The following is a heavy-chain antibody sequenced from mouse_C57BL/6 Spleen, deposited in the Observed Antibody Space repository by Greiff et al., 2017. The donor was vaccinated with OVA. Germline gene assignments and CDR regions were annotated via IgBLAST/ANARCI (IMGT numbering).Heavy chain of an antibody. D-gene: IGHD2-1*01. CDR2: INPSTGGT. Sequence: VQLQQSGPELVKPGASVKISCKASGYSFTGYYMNWVKQSPEKSLEWIGEINPSTGGTTYNQKFKAKATLTVDKSSSTAYMQLKSLTSEDSAVYYCARWGLYGKGGYWYFDVWGTGATVTVSS. J-gene: IGHJ1*03. CDR1: GYSFTGYY. V-gene: IGHV1-42*01. CDR3: ARWGLYGKGGYWYFDV.